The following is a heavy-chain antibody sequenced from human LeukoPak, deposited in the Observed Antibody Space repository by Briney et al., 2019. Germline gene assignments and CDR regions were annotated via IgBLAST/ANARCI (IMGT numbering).Heavy chain of an antibody. Sequence: SETLSLTCAVSGASLRDHYWTWIRQPPGKGLEWIGSMYYMLNANSYNPSLKSRVSISVDTPDNQFSLKLKSVTAADTAVYYCATSFRSGWGFDSWGQGILVAVSS. CDR2: MYYMLNA. D-gene: IGHD6-19*01. CDR1: GASLRDHY. V-gene: IGHV4-59*11. J-gene: IGHJ4*02. CDR3: ATSFRSGWGFDS.